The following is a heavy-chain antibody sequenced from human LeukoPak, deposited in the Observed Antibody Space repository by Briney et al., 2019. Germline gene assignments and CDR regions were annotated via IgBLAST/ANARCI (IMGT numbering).Heavy chain of an antibody. D-gene: IGHD1-26*01. V-gene: IGHV1-18*01. Sequence: GASVKVSCKASAYTFTSYGFSWVRQPPAQGLEWMGWISAYNGNTNYAQKLQGRVTMTTDTSTSTAYMELRSLRSDDTAVYYCAGGRWELPLMDVWGKGTPVTVSS. CDR2: ISAYNGNT. CDR1: AYTFTSYG. J-gene: IGHJ6*04. CDR3: AGGRWELPLMDV.